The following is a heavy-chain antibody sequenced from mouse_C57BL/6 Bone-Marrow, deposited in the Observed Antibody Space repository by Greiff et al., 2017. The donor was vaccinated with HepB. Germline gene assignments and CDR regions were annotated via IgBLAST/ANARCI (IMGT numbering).Heavy chain of an antibody. Sequence: VQLQQSGAELARPGASVKLSCKASGYTFTSYGISWVKQRTGQGLEWIGEIYPRGGNTYYNEKFKGKATLTADKSSSTAYMELRSLTSEDSAVYFCARSTLLTLFDYWGQGTTLTVSS. CDR2: IYPRGGNT. CDR3: ARSTLLTLFDY. D-gene: IGHD2-1*01. CDR1: GYTFTSYG. V-gene: IGHV1-81*01. J-gene: IGHJ2*01.